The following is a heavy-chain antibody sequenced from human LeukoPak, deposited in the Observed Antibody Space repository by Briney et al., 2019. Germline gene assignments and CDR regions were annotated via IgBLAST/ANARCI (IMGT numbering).Heavy chain of an antibody. D-gene: IGHD1-26*01. Sequence: EASVKVSCKASGYTFTGYYVHWVRQAPGQGLEWMGRINPNSGGTNYAQKFQGRVTMTRDTSISTAYMELSRLKSDDTAVYYCAKGEQTTTSVYWGQGTLVTVSS. V-gene: IGHV1-2*06. CDR3: AKGEQTTTSVY. CDR1: GYTFTGYY. CDR2: INPNSGGT. J-gene: IGHJ4*02.